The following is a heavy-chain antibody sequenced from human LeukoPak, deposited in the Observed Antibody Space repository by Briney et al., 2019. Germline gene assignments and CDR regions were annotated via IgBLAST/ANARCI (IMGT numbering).Heavy chain of an antibody. Sequence: GGSLRLSCAASGFTLSSYWMSWVRQAPGMGLQWVANIKQDGSVKTYVDSVKGRFTFSRDNAKNSLYLQMNSLRGEDTAVYYCATFLGATFFDHWGQGTLVSVSS. V-gene: IGHV3-7*01. J-gene: IGHJ4*02. CDR2: IKQDGSVK. CDR1: GFTLSSYW. D-gene: IGHD1-26*01. CDR3: ATFLGATFFDH.